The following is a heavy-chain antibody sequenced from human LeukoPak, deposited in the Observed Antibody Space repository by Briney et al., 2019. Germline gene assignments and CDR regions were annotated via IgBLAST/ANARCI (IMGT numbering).Heavy chain of an antibody. J-gene: IGHJ4*02. Sequence: QPGGSLRLSCAASGFTFSTYTMSWVRQAPGKGLEWVSAISGSGGNTYHADSVKGRFTISRDNSKNTLYLQMDSLRADDTAVYYCAKAAFSRTSYFDYWGQGTLVTASS. V-gene: IGHV3-23*01. CDR2: ISGSGGNT. CDR3: AKAAFSRTSYFDY. D-gene: IGHD3-3*02. CDR1: GFTFSTYT.